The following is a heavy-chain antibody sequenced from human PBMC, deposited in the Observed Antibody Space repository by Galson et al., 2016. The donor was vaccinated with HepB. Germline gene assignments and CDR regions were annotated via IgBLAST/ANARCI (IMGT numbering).Heavy chain of an antibody. V-gene: IGHV3-23*01. Sequence: SLRLSCAASGFTFSSYAMSWVRQAPGKGLEWVSAISGSGGSTYYADSVKDRFTISRDDSKSIAYLQMNSLKIEDTAVYYCTDGGGIAAAARGLNHWGQGTLVTVSS. D-gene: IGHD6-13*01. CDR3: TDGGGIAAAARGLNH. CDR2: ISGSGGST. J-gene: IGHJ5*02. CDR1: GFTFSSYA.